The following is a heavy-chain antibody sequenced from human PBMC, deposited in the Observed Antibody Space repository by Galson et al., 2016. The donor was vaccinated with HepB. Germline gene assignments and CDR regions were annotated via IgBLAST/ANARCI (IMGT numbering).Heavy chain of an antibody. Sequence: SVKVSCKASGGTFSSYAISWVRQAPGQGLEWMGGIIPVFGTANYAQKFQCRVTITADISTSTAYMELSSLRSEDTAVYYCARGRGSGWYGGFDYWGQGTLVTVSS. V-gene: IGHV1-69*06. CDR3: ARGRGSGWYGGFDY. D-gene: IGHD6-19*01. CDR2: IIPVFGTA. CDR1: GGTFSSYA. J-gene: IGHJ4*02.